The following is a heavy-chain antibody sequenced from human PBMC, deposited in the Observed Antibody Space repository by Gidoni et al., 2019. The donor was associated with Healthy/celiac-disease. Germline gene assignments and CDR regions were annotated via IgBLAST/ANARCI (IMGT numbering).Heavy chain of an antibody. CDR1: GFTFGDYA. Sequence: EVQLVESGGGLVQPGRSLRLSCTASGFTFGDYAMSWFRQAPGKGLEWVGFIRSKAYGGTTEYAASVKGRFTISRDDSKSIAYLQMNSLKTKDTAVYYCTRVRYSSGSGYWGQGTLVTVSS. J-gene: IGHJ4*02. D-gene: IGHD6-25*01. V-gene: IGHV3-49*03. CDR2: IRSKAYGGTT. CDR3: TRVRYSSGSGY.